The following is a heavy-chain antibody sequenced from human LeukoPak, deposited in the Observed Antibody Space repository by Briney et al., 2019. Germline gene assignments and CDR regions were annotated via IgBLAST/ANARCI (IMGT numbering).Heavy chain of an antibody. J-gene: IGHJ4*02. Sequence: GGSLRLSCAASGFTVSDYSMAWVRQAPGKGLEWVSAISGSGSYTDYADSVRGRFTISRDNAKNSLYLQMNSLRAEDTAVYYCASRYCSSTNCYAFDYWGQGTLVPVSS. CDR2: ISGSGSYT. D-gene: IGHD2-2*01. CDR1: GFTVSDYS. V-gene: IGHV3-11*06. CDR3: ASRYCSSTNCYAFDY.